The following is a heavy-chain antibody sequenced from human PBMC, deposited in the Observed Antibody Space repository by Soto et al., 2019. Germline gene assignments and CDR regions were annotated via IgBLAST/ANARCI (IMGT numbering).Heavy chain of an antibody. J-gene: IGHJ4*02. CDR3: ARSQRGRTAFTFDY. CDR2: IYYSGTT. D-gene: IGHD3-16*01. Sequence: QVQLQESGPGLVKPSETLSLTCAVPGDSVSNDNYYWSWIRQAPGKGLEWIGYIYYSGTTNYTSYLKSRLSLSVDMSKNQFSLKLASVTAADTAVYFCARSQRGRTAFTFDYWGQGALVTVSS. CDR1: GDSVSNDNYY. V-gene: IGHV4-61*01.